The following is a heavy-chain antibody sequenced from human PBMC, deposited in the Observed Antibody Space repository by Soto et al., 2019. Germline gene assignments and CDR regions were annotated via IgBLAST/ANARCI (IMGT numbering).Heavy chain of an antibody. CDR2: INAGNGNT. D-gene: IGHD2-21*02. CDR3: ARGFRGGDAAWFDP. V-gene: IGHV1-3*01. CDR1: GYTFTSYA. J-gene: IGHJ5*02. Sequence: QVQLVQSGAEVKKPGASVKVSCKASGYTFTSYAMHWVRQAPGQRLEWMGWINAGNGNTKYSQKFQGRVTITRDTSACTAYMELSSLRSQDTAVYYCARGFRGGDAAWFDPWGQGTLVSVSS.